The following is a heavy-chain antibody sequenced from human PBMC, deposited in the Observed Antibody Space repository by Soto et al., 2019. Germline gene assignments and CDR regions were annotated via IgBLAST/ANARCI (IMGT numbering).Heavy chain of an antibody. V-gene: IGHV3-23*01. CDR3: AKDRGGDGYNYPEYFQH. Sequence: GGSLRLSCAASGFTFSSYAMSWVRQAPGKGLEWVSAISGSGGSTYYADSVKGRFTISRDNSKNTLYLQMNSPRAEDTAVYYCAKDRGGDGYNYPEYFQHWGQGTLVTVSS. J-gene: IGHJ1*01. CDR2: ISGSGGST. CDR1: GFTFSSYA. D-gene: IGHD5-12*01.